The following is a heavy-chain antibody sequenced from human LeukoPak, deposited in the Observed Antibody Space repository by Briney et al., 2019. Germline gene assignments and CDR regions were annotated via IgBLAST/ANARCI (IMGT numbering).Heavy chain of an antibody. CDR1: GYTFTSYY. V-gene: IGHV1-46*01. J-gene: IGHJ4*02. CDR2: INPSGGST. Sequence: ASVKVSCKASGYTFTSYYMHWVRQAPGQGLEWMGIINPSGGSTSYAQKFQGRVTMTRDTSISTAYMELSRLRSDDTAVYYCARSVRGDYVWGSYRKGFDYWGQGTLVTVSS. D-gene: IGHD3-16*02. CDR3: ARSVRGDYVWGSYRKGFDY.